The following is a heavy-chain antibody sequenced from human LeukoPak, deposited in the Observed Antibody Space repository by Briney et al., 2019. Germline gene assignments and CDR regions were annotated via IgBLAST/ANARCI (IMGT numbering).Heavy chain of an antibody. D-gene: IGHD2-2*01. CDR1: GLTFSSYA. Sequence: GGSLRLSCAASGLTFSSYAMSWVRQAPGKGLEWVSAISGSGGSTYYADSVKGRFTISRDNSKNTLYLQMNSLRAEDTAVYYCAKELEVVPAEGWFDPWGQGTLVTVSS. V-gene: IGHV3-23*01. CDR3: AKELEVVPAEGWFDP. CDR2: ISGSGGST. J-gene: IGHJ5*02.